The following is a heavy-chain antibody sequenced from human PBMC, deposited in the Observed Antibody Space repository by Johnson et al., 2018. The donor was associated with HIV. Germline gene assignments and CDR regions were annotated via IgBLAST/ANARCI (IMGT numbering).Heavy chain of an antibody. CDR3: VKDRRADGTPRDAFDI. CDR2: INWNGRSM. V-gene: IGHV3-20*04. Sequence: VQLVESGGGVVQPGRSLRLSCAGSGFIPEDYGMSWVRQSPGKGLEWVSDINWNGRSMGYADSVKGRFTISRDNAKNSLYLQMNSLRAEDTALYYCVKDRRADGTPRDAFDIWGQGTMVTVSS. CDR1: GFIPEDYG. J-gene: IGHJ3*02.